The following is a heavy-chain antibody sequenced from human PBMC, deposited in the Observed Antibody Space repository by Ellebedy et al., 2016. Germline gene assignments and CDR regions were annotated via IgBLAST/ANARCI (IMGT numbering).Heavy chain of an antibody. D-gene: IGHD3-22*01. CDR3: ASSTGITMIVVVITTSQFDY. J-gene: IGHJ4*02. CDR1: GYTFTSYY. V-gene: IGHV1-46*01. CDR2: INPSGGST. Sequence: ASVKVSCXASGYTFTSYYMHWVRQAPGQGLEWMGIINPSGGSTSYAQKFQGRVTMTRDTSTSTVYMELSSLRSEDTAVYYCASSTGITMIVVVITTSQFDYWGQGTLVTVSS.